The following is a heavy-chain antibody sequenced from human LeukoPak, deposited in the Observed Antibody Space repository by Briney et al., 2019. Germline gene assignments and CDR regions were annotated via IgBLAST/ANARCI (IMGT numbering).Heavy chain of an antibody. CDR2: INPSGGST. J-gene: IGHJ4*02. Sequence: ASVKVSCKASGYTFTSYYMHWGRQAPGQGLEWMVIINPSGGSTSYAQKFQGRVTMTRDMSTSTVYMELSSLRSEDTAVYYCARDPYWVAAAGTYFDYWGQGTLVTVSS. V-gene: IGHV1-46*01. CDR1: GYTFTSYY. D-gene: IGHD6-13*01. CDR3: ARDPYWVAAAGTYFDY.